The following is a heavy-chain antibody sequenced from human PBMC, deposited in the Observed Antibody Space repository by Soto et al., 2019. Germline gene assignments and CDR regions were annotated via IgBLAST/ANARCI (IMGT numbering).Heavy chain of an antibody. CDR3: TSDSSWYKGYGMDV. D-gene: IGHD6-13*01. Sequence: GGSLRLSCTASGFTFGDYAMSWFRQAPGKGLEWVGFIRSKAYGGTTEYAASVKGRFTISRDDSKSIAYLQMNSLKTEDTAVYYCTSDSSWYKGYGMDVWGQGTTVTVSS. CDR2: IRSKAYGGTT. V-gene: IGHV3-49*03. J-gene: IGHJ6*02. CDR1: GFTFGDYA.